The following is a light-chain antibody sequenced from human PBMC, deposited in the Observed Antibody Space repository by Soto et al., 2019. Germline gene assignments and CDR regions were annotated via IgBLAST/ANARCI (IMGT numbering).Light chain of an antibody. V-gene: IGKV3-20*01. Sequence: MCMQSPGTWSLSQRERATLSCRASQSVSSSNLAWYQQKPAQAPRLLIYAASRRAPGIPERFSGSGSGTDFTLTISRLEPEDFAVYYCQQYLTSPKTFGQGTKVDIK. CDR2: AAS. CDR3: QQYLTSPKT. J-gene: IGKJ1*01. CDR1: QSVSSSN.